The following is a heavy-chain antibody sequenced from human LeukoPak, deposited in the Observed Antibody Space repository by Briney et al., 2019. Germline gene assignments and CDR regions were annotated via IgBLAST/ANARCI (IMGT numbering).Heavy chain of an antibody. CDR2: IQPRDSDG. CDR1: GYTFTNYW. J-gene: IGHJ4*02. D-gene: IGHD3-16*01. CDR3: ARYVDY. V-gene: IGHV5-51*01. Sequence: GESLKISCKASGYTFTNYWIGWVRQMPGKGLEWMGIIQPRDSDGRYSPSFRGRVTFSADKSNNTADLQWSSLKASDTAMYYCARYVDYWGQGTLVTVSS.